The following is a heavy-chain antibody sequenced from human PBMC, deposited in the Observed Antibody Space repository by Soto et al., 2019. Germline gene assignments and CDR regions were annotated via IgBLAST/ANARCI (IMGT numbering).Heavy chain of an antibody. V-gene: IGHV4-34*01. D-gene: IGHD5-12*01. CDR3: ARGHMWLSTLFDY. J-gene: IGHJ4*02. CDR1: GGSFSGYY. CDR2: INHSGST. Sequence: PSETLSLTCAVYGGSFSGYYWSWIRQPPGKGLEWIGEINHSGSTNYNPSLKSRVTISVDTSKNQFSLKLSSVTAADTAVYYCARGHMWLSTLFDYWGQGTLVTVSS.